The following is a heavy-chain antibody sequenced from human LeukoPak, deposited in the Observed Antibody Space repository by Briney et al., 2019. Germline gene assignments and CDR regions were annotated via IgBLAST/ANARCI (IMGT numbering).Heavy chain of an antibody. V-gene: IGHV3-30-3*01. J-gene: IGHJ4*02. CDR1: GFNFGNYA. CDR2: IPSGGFYE. D-gene: IGHD3-10*01. CDR3: ARDSTYYYESGSSGPHYFDN. Sequence: PGGSLRLSCAASGFNFGNYAMHWVRPAPGKGLEWVSLIPSGGFYEYYADSVKGRFTISRDDSGNTLYLQLNSLRPEDTAVYYCARDSTYYYESGSSGPHYFDNWGQGTLVTVSS.